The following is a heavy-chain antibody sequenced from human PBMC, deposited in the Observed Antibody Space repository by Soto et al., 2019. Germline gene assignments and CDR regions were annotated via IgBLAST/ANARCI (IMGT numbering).Heavy chain of an antibody. CDR1: WYTCTVYY. CDR3: ARVGPYSSSWYHGTYYYGMEV. V-gene: IGHV1-2*04. J-gene: IGHJ6*04. CDR2: INPNSGGT. Sequence: ASVKVAFKASWYTCTVYYIHLVLQSPLQWLEWMGLINPNSGGTNYAQKFQGWVTITRDTSISTAYMELSRLRSDDTAVYYCARVGPYSSSWYHGTYYYGMEVWGKGHTVNVS. D-gene: IGHD6-13*01.